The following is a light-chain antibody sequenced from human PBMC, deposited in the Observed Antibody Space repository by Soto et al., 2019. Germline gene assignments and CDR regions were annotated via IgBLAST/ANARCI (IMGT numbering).Light chain of an antibody. J-gene: IGKJ1*01. CDR3: QQHNIWPRT. Sequence: EIVLTQSPGTLSLSPGERATLSCRASQSVSSSYLAWYQQKPGQAPRLLIYGASSRATGIPARFSGSGSGTEFTLTISSLQSEDFEVYSCQQHNIWPRTFGQGTKV. V-gene: IGKV3-15*01. CDR1: QSVSSSY. CDR2: GAS.